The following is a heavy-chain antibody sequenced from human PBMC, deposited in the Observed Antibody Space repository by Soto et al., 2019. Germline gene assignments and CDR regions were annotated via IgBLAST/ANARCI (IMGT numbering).Heavy chain of an antibody. V-gene: IGHV1-3*01. CDR1: GYTFTSYA. CDR3: ERDLMNPYLWGSYLDY. J-gene: IGHJ4*02. D-gene: IGHD3-16*02. CDR2: INAGNGNT. Sequence: QVQLVQSGAEVKKPGASVKVSCKASGYTFTSYAMHWVRQAPGQRLEWMGWINAGNGNTKYSQKFQGRVTITSDTSASTAYMELSSLSSEDTAVYYCERDLMNPYLWGSYLDYWGQGTLVTVSS.